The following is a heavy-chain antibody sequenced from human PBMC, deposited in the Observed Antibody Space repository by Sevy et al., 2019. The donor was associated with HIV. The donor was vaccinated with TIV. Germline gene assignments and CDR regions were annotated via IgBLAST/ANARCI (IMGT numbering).Heavy chain of an antibody. CDR1: GYTLTELS. CDR2: FDPEDGET. J-gene: IGHJ4*02. CDR3: ATASDYYDSSGYPFDY. Sequence: ASVKVSCKVSGYTLTELSMHWVRQAPGKGLEWMGGFDPEDGETIYAQKFQGRVTMTEDTSTDTAYMELSSLRSEDTAVYYCATASDYYDSSGYPFDYWGQGTLVTVSS. V-gene: IGHV1-24*01. D-gene: IGHD3-22*01.